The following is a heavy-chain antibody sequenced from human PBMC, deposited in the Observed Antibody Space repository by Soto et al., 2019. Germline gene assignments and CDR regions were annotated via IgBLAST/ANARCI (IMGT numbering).Heavy chain of an antibody. CDR3: AISHMERRRYGMDV. Sequence: QAQLVESGGGVVQPGRSLRLSCAASGFTFSTYAMHWVRQAPGKGLEWVAVISYDGSNIYYEDSGKGRFTISRDNSKNTLELQMDSLRPDDTGVYYCAISHMERRRYGMDVWGQGTTVTVSS. J-gene: IGHJ6*02. CDR2: ISYDGSNI. V-gene: IGHV3-30-3*01. CDR1: GFTFSTYA. D-gene: IGHD1-1*01.